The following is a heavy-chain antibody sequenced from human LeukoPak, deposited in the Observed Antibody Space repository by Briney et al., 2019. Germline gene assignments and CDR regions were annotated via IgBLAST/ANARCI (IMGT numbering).Heavy chain of an antibody. Sequence: GGSLRLSCAASGFFFNTNAMSWVRQAPGVGLEWVAAIGNSDETYYADAVKGRFTISRDNSKNTLYLQMNSLRAEDTAVYYCARESSLKNAFDIWGQGTMVTVSS. CDR1: GFFFNTNA. J-gene: IGHJ3*02. CDR2: IGNSDET. CDR3: ARESSLKNAFDI. V-gene: IGHV3-23*01.